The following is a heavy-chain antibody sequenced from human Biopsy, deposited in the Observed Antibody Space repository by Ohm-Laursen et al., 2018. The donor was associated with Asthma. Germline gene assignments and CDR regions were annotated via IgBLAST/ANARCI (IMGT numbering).Heavy chain of an antibody. D-gene: IGHD3-9*01. V-gene: IGHV1-3*01. Sequence: SVKVSCKASGYTFINYAIHWVRQAPGQRLEWMGWINAGNGNTKYSQKFQGRVTITRGTSASTAYMELSSLRSEDTAVYYCARTYYDFLTGQVIDAFAIWGQGTMVTVSS. CDR3: ARTYYDFLTGQVIDAFAI. CDR1: GYTFINYA. CDR2: INAGNGNT. J-gene: IGHJ3*02.